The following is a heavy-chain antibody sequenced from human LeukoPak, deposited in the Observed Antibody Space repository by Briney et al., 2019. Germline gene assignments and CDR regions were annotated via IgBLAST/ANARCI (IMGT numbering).Heavy chain of an antibody. D-gene: IGHD6-19*01. CDR3: AKARLSTGWAYNDY. CDR1: GFTFSSYA. J-gene: IGHJ4*02. Sequence: GGSLRLSCAASGFTFSSYAMSWVRQAPGKGLEWVSAIVGGGDTTFYADSVKGRFTISRDNFRNTVYLQMNSLRGEDTPVYYCAKARLSTGWAYNDYWGQGILVRVSS. V-gene: IGHV3-23*01. CDR2: IVGGGDTT.